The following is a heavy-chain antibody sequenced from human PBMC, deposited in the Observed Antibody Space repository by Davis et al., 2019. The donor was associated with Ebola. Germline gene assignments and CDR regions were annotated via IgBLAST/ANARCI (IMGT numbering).Heavy chain of an antibody. CDR1: SGSFSGYY. CDR2: IYHSGST. V-gene: IGHV4-34*01. J-gene: IGHJ5*02. D-gene: IGHD6-13*01. CDR3: ARHSSSWYEGNWFDH. Sequence: MPSQTLSPTCAVYSGSFSGYYCSWIRQPPGKGLEWIGEIYHSGSTNYNPSLKSRVTISVDKSKNQFSLKLSAVTAADTAVYYCARHSSSWYEGNWFDHWGQGTLVTVSS.